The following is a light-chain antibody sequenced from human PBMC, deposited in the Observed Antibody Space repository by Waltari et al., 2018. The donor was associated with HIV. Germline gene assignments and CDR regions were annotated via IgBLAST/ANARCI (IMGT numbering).Light chain of an antibody. CDR2: EVS. V-gene: IGKV2D-29*01. J-gene: IGKJ5*01. CDR1: QSLLHSDGKTY. Sequence: DIVMTQTPLSLSVTPGQPASISCKSGQSLLHSDGKTYLYWLLQKPGQPPQLLINEVSNRLSGVPERFSGSGSGTDFTLKISRVGAEDVGVYYCMQSKQLPITFGQGTRLEIK. CDR3: MQSKQLPIT.